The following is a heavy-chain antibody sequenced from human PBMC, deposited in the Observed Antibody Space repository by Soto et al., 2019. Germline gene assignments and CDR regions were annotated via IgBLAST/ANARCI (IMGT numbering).Heavy chain of an antibody. Sequence: QVQLQESGPGLVEPSQTLSLTCTVSGGSISSGDYDWSWIRQPPGKDLEWIGHIYNSGNTYSNPSLKSRVTISVDTSKNQFSLKLSSVTAADTAVDYCARGPSGDQVDYWGQGTLVTVSS. V-gene: IGHV4-30-4*01. CDR1: GGSISSGDYD. CDR2: IYNSGNT. CDR3: ARGPSGDQVDY. J-gene: IGHJ4*02. D-gene: IGHD1-26*01.